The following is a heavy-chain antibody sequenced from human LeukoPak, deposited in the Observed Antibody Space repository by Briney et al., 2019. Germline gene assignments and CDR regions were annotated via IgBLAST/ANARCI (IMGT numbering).Heavy chain of an antibody. CDR3: AKGNRARPEYNWFDP. Sequence: GRSLRLSCAASGFTFDDYAMHWVRQAPGKGLEWVSGISWNSGSIGYADSVKGRFTISRDNAKNSLYLQMNCLRVEDTALYYCAKGNRARPEYNWFDPWGQGTLVTVSS. CDR2: ISWNSGSI. V-gene: IGHV3-9*01. J-gene: IGHJ5*02. CDR1: GFTFDDYA. D-gene: IGHD2-2*01.